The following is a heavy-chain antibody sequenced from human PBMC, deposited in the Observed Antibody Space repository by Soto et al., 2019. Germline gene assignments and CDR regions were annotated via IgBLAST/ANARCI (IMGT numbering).Heavy chain of an antibody. CDR3: ARHQRDDASRKIDC. Sequence: GESLKISCQGSGYSFTINCIGWVRQMPWKGLEWMGIINPADSDIKYSPSFQGQVTISADKSIGTAYLQWRSLKASDTAMYYCARHQRDDASRKIDCWGQGTLVTVSS. J-gene: IGHJ4*02. V-gene: IGHV5-51*01. CDR1: GYSFTINC. D-gene: IGHD3-16*01. CDR2: INPADSDI.